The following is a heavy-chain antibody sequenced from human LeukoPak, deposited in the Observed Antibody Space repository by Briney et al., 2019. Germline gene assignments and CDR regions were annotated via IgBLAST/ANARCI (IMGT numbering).Heavy chain of an antibody. V-gene: IGHV3-23*01. D-gene: IGHD6-19*01. CDR3: AKPISGGLAVTADWFHP. J-gene: IGHJ5*01. CDR2: INANSGTT. Sequence: GGSLRPSCAASGFAFSFYAMSWLRQPPGKGLEWVSTINANSGTTSYAASVRGRFTISRDNSKNTLYLQVNTLRADDTATYYCAKPISGGLAVTADWFHPWGQGTLVVVSS. CDR1: GFAFSFYA.